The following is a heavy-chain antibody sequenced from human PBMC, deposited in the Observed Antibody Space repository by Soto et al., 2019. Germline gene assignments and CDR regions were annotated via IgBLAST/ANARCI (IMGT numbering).Heavy chain of an antibody. D-gene: IGHD1-26*01. V-gene: IGHV3-23*01. CDR1: GFTFSSYA. J-gene: IGHJ6*02. CDR3: AKDLLRSKGGHYYYYGMDV. Sequence: GGSLRLSCAASGFTFSSYAMSWVRQAPGKGLEWVSAISGAGDSTYYADSVKGRFTISRDNSKNTLYLQMNSLRAEDTAVYYCAKDLLRSKGGHYYYYGMDVWGQGTTVTVSS. CDR2: ISGAGDST.